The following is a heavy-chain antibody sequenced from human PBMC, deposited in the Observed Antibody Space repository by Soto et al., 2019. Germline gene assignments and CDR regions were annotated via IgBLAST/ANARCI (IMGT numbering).Heavy chain of an antibody. D-gene: IGHD2-15*01. J-gene: IGHJ4*02. V-gene: IGHV3-23*01. CDR2: ISGSGGST. Sequence: GGSLRLSCAASGFTFSSYAMSWVRQAPGKGLEWVSAISGSGGSTYYADSVKGRFTISRDNSKNTLYLQMNSLRAEDTAVYYCAKGNIVVVVSGSYYFDYWGQGTLVTVSS. CDR1: GFTFSSYA. CDR3: AKGNIVVVVSGSYYFDY.